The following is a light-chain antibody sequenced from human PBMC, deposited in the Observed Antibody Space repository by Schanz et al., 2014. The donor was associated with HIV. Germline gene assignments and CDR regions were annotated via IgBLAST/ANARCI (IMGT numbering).Light chain of an antibody. V-gene: IGKV1-39*01. J-gene: IGKJ4*01. CDR1: QSVKTF. Sequence: DVQMPQSPSSLSASIGDRVIITCRASQSVKTFVNWYQHKPGKAPRLLIYAASTLQTGVPSRFSGSGSGTDFTLTISSLQPEDFATYYCQQSYSTPLTFGGGTKVEIK. CDR2: AAS. CDR3: QQSYSTPLT.